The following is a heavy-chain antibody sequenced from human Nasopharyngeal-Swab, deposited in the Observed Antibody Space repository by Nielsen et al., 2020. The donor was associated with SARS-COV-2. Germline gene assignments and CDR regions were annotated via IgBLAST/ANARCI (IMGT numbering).Heavy chain of an antibody. CDR2: IIPIFGTA. Sequence: SVTVSCKASVGTFSSYAIIWVRQAPGHGLERMGGIIPIFGTANYAQKFQGRVTITADESTSTAYMELSSLRSEDTAVYYCARDSFVVVPAAIPYYYYYMDVWGKGTTVTVSS. D-gene: IGHD2-2*01. V-gene: IGHV1-69*13. J-gene: IGHJ6*03. CDR3: ARDSFVVVPAAIPYYYYYMDV. CDR1: VGTFSSYA.